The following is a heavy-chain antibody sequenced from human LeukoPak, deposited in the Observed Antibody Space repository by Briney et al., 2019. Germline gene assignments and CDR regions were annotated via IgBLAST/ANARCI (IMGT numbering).Heavy chain of an antibody. Sequence: GGSLRLSCAASGFAFSNYWMHWVRQVPGKGLVWVSRITRDGSYANYADSVKGRFTFSRDNARNTLYLQMNSLRAEDTAVYYCARDGDGYNFDFWGQGALVTVSS. J-gene: IGHJ4*02. D-gene: IGHD5-24*01. CDR2: ITRDGSYA. CDR1: GFAFSNYW. CDR3: ARDGDGYNFDF. V-gene: IGHV3-74*01.